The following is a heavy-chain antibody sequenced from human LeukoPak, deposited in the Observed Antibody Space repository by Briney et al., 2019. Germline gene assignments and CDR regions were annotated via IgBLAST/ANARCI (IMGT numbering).Heavy chain of an antibody. V-gene: IGHV3-21*01. CDR3: ARHCSGGSCYSVLYYYYYMDV. Sequence: PGGSLRLSCAASGFTFSSYSMNWVRQAPGKGLEWVSSISSSSSYIYYADSVKGRFTISRDNAKNSLYLQMNSLRAEDTAVYYCARHCSGGSCYSVLYYYYYMDVWGKGTTVTVSS. D-gene: IGHD2-15*01. CDR2: ISSSSSYI. CDR1: GFTFSSYS. J-gene: IGHJ6*03.